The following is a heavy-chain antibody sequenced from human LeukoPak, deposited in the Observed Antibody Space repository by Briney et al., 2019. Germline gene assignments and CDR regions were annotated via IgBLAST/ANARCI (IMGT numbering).Heavy chain of an antibody. Sequence: GSVKVSLKASGYTFTGYYMHWVRQAPGQGLEWMGWINPNSGGTNYAQKFQGRFTMTRDTSISTAYMELSRLRSDDTAVYYCARDLVEGSGWYDYYMDVWGKGTPVTVSS. CDR3: ARDLVEGSGWYDYYMDV. CDR2: INPNSGGT. D-gene: IGHD6-19*01. V-gene: IGHV1-2*02. J-gene: IGHJ6*03. CDR1: GYTFTGYY.